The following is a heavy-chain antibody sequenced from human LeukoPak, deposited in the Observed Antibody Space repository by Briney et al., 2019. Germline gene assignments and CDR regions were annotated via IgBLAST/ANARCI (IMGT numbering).Heavy chain of an antibody. CDR2: IKYDGSEK. CDR1: GFTFSTSW. Sequence: PGGSLRLSCAASGFTFSTSWMDWVRQAPGKGLEWVANIKYDGSEKYYVDSVKGRFTISRDNAKNSLYLQMNSLRAEDTAVYYCARVITMVRGALDYWGQGTLVTVSS. V-gene: IGHV3-7*04. D-gene: IGHD3-10*01. CDR3: ARVITMVRGALDY. J-gene: IGHJ4*02.